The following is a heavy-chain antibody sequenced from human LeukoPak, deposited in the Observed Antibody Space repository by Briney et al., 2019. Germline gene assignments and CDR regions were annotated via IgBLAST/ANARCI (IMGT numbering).Heavy chain of an antibody. V-gene: IGHV1-69*05. CDR3: AREYGYSYGYPGAY. Sequence: SVKVSCKASGGTFSSYAISWVRQAPGQGLEWMGRIIPIFGTANYTQKFQGRVTITTDESTSTAYMELSSLRSEDTAVYYCAREYGYSYGYPGAYWGQGTLVTVSS. J-gene: IGHJ4*02. CDR1: GGTFSSYA. CDR2: IIPIFGTA. D-gene: IGHD5-18*01.